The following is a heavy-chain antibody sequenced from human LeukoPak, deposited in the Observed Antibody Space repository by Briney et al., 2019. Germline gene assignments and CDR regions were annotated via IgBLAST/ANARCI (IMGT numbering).Heavy chain of an antibody. Sequence: NASETLSLTCSVSGGSITTSRYYWGWIRQSPGKGLEWIGSVYYFGNAYYRPSLMSRATISIDTSKKRISLNLTSVTARDTAIYYCATRKEGSYFESWGQGTLVTVSS. V-gene: IGHV4-39*01. D-gene: IGHD3-10*01. CDR3: ATRKEGSYFES. J-gene: IGHJ4*02. CDR1: GGSITTSRYY. CDR2: VYYFGNA.